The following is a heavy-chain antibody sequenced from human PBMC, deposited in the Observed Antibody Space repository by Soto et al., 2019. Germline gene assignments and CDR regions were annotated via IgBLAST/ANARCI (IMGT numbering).Heavy chain of an antibody. CDR3: ARDRYSYGFVDY. D-gene: IGHD5-18*01. J-gene: IGHJ4*02. CDR1: GGSVISGGYY. V-gene: IGHV4-31*03. CDR2: IHYSGNT. Sequence: QVPLQESGPGLVNPSQTLSLTCTVSGGSVISGGYYWTWIRQHPGKGLEWMGYIHYSGNTYYNPYLKRRLTISLDTSKNQFSLKLSSVTAADTAVYYCARDRYSYGFVDYWGQGTLVTVSS.